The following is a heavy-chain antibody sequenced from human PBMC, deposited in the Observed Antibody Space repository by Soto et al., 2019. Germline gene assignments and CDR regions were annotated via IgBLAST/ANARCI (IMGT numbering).Heavy chain of an antibody. CDR2: VSHDGLAQ. CDR3: AKETIAVGGPNYFDY. CDR1: GFTFSRYG. J-gene: IGHJ4*02. D-gene: IGHD6-19*01. Sequence: QVQLVESGGGVVQPGRSLRLLCEGSGFTFSRYGMHWVRQAPGMGLEWVAVVSHDGLAQYYGDSVKGRFTISRDNSQNTLYLQMINLRTEDTAIYYCAKETIAVGGPNYFDYWGQGTLVTVSS. V-gene: IGHV3-30*18.